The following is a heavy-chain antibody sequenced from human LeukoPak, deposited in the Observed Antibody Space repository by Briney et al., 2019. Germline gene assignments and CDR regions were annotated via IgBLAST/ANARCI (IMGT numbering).Heavy chain of an antibody. Sequence: GGSLRLSSAAPGFTFSSYAMSWVRQAPGKGLEWVSAISGSGGSTYYADSVKGRFTSSRDNSKNTLYLQMNSLRAEDTAVYYCAKRTTPAAYSRPPYYFDYWGQGTLVTVSS. CDR3: AKRTTPAAYSRPPYYFDY. CDR2: ISGSGGST. V-gene: IGHV3-23*01. CDR1: GFTFSSYA. J-gene: IGHJ4*02. D-gene: IGHD6-13*01.